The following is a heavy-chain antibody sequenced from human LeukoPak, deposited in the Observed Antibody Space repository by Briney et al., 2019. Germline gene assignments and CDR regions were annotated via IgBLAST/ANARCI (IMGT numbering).Heavy chain of an antibody. D-gene: IGHD5-12*01. Sequence: SVKVSCKASGRTFSSYAISWVRQAPGQGLEWMGGIIPIFGTANYAQKFQGRVTITTDESTSTAYMELSSLRSEDTAVYYCARGARSGYDSPVDYWGQGTLVTVSS. J-gene: IGHJ4*02. CDR2: IIPIFGTA. CDR3: ARGARSGYDSPVDY. CDR1: GRTFSSYA. V-gene: IGHV1-69*05.